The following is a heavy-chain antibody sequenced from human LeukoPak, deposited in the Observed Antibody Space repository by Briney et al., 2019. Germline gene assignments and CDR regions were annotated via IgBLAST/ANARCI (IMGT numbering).Heavy chain of an antibody. V-gene: IGHV4-39*01. CDR1: GGSISSSTYY. D-gene: IGHD3-10*01. J-gene: IGHJ4*02. CDR3: ARSERGSAGSEDF. CDR2: IFYGGRT. Sequence: SETLSLTCTVSGGSISSSTYYWGWIRQPPGKGLEWIGSIFYGGRTYYKPSLKSRVTISVDTSKNQFSLKLTSVSAADTAVYYCARSERGSAGSEDFWGQGTLVTVSS.